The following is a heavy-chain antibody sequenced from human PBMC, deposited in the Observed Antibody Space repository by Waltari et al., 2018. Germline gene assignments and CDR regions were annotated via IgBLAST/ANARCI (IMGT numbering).Heavy chain of an antibody. J-gene: IGHJ6*03. CDR3: ARDGRFPYYYYYMDV. Sequence: QVQLQESGPGLVKPSETLSLTCTVSGGSISSYYWSWIRQPAGKGLEWIGRIYTSGSTNYNTSLKSRVTMSVETSKNQFALKLSSVTAADTAVYYCARDGRFPYYYYYMDVWGKGTTVTISS. CDR2: IYTSGST. CDR1: GGSISSYY. D-gene: IGHD3-3*01. V-gene: IGHV4-4*07.